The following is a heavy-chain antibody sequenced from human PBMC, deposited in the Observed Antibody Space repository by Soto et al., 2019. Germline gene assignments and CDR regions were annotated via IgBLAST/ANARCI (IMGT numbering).Heavy chain of an antibody. Sequence: QVQLVESGGGVVQPGRSLRLSCAASGFTFIIYTMHWVRQAPGKGLEWVANISFDGSNGYYADSVKGRFTSSRDNSKNTLYLQMNSLRPEDTAVYYCARTRQPLYPFEYWGQRTLVTVSS. CDR1: GFTFIIYT. V-gene: IGHV3-30-3*01. J-gene: IGHJ4*02. CDR2: ISFDGSNG. CDR3: ARTRQPLYPFEY. D-gene: IGHD2-2*02.